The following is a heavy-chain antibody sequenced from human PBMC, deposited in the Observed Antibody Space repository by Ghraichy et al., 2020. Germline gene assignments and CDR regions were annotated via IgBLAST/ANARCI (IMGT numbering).Heavy chain of an antibody. D-gene: IGHD6-19*01. CDR1: GGSISSYY. J-gene: IGHJ4*02. CDR2: IYTSGST. CDR3: ARLYSSGAFDY. Sequence: SETLSLTCTVSGGSISSYYWSWIRQPPGKGLEWIGYIYTSGSTNYNPSLKSRVTISVDTSKNQFSLKLSSVTAADTAVYYCARLYSSGAFDYWGQGTLVTVSS. V-gene: IGHV4-4*09.